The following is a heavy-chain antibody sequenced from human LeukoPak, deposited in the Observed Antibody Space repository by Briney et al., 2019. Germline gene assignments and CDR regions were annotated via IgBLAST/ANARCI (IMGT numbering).Heavy chain of an antibody. D-gene: IGHD6-6*01. Sequence: SETLSLTCTVSGGSITNYFSSWIRQPPGKGLEWIGYIYYSGSTSYNPSLKSRVTISVDTSKNQFSLKLSSVTAADTAVYYCARAHIAARLVNYYGMDVWGQGTTATVSS. V-gene: IGHV4-59*08. CDR1: GGSITNYF. CDR3: ARAHIAARLVNYYGMDV. CDR2: IYYSGST. J-gene: IGHJ6*02.